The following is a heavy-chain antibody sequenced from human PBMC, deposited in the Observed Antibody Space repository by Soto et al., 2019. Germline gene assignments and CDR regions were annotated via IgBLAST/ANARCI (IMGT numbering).Heavy chain of an antibody. CDR2: TYYRSKWYS. V-gene: IGHV6-1*01. D-gene: IGHD4-17*01. CDR3: ARDSPGYGDYVLFDS. J-gene: IGHJ4*02. CDR1: GDSVSRNSVA. Sequence: SQTLSLTCAISGDSVSRNSVAWNWIRQSPSRGLEWLGRTYYRSKWYSDYAVSVKSRITIHADTSKNQFSLQLNSVTPEDTAVYYCARDSPGYGDYVLFDSWGRGTLVTVSS.